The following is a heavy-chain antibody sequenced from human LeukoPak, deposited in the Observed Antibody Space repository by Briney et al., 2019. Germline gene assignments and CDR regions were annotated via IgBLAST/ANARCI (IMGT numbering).Heavy chain of an antibody. Sequence: GGSLRLSCAASGFIVDYNYMSWIRQAPGKGLEWISVIYSGGVIYYADSVKGRFTISRDNSKNTLYLQMNSLRAEDTAVYYCARESPEWRYFDYWGQGTLVTVSS. D-gene: IGHD2-8*01. CDR2: IYSGGVI. CDR1: GFIVDYNY. J-gene: IGHJ4*02. V-gene: IGHV3-53*01. CDR3: ARESPEWRYFDY.